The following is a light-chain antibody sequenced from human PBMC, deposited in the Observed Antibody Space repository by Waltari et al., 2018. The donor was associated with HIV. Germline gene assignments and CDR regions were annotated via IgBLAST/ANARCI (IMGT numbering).Light chain of an antibody. CDR2: KDS. CDR1: VVAKKY. CDR3: YSAADNKGV. J-gene: IGLJ3*02. V-gene: IGLV3-27*01. Sequence: SYELTQPSSVSVSPGQTARITCTGDVVAKKYARWFQQKPGQAPVLVIYKDSERPSGIPERFTGYSSGTTVTLTISGAQVEDEADYYCYSAADNKGVFGGGTKLTVL.